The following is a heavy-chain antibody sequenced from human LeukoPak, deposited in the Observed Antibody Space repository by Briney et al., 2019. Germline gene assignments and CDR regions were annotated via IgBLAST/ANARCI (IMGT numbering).Heavy chain of an antibody. Sequence: ASVMIPCKTSGYTFSTYGISWVRQAPGQGLEWMGWINAYNGNTIYAQKLQGRVTMTTDTSANTAYMELRSLRSDDTAVYYCARASDFDSFDYWAKGRLVTVSS. J-gene: IGHJ4*02. CDR1: GYTFSTYG. CDR2: INAYNGNT. D-gene: IGHD2/OR15-2a*01. CDR3: ARASDFDSFDY. V-gene: IGHV1-18*01.